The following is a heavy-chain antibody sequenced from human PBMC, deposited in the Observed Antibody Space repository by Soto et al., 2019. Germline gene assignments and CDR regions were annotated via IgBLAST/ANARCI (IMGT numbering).Heavy chain of an antibody. D-gene: IGHD3-22*01. CDR3: ASVDYYDSSGYVKSDY. CDR2: IDPSDSYT. V-gene: IGHV5-10-1*01. Sequence: PGESLKISCKGSGYSFTSYGISWVRQMPGKGLEWMGRIDPSDSYTNYSPSFQGHVTISADKSISTAYLQWSSLKASDTAMYYCASVDYYDSSGYVKSDYWGQGTLVTVSS. J-gene: IGHJ4*02. CDR1: GYSFTSYG.